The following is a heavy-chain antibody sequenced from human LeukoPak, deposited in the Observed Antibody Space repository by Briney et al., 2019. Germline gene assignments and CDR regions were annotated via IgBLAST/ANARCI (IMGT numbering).Heavy chain of an antibody. J-gene: IGHJ4*02. V-gene: IGHV3-30*04. CDR3: ARGSYGDLY. CDR2: ISYDGSQK. Sequence: PGRSLRLSCAASGFTFSSYAMHWVRQAPGKGLEWVAVISYDGSQKNYADSVKGRFTISRDNSKNTLYLQMSSLRAEDTAVYYCARGSYGDLYWGQGTLVTVSS. D-gene: IGHD4-17*01. CDR1: GFTFSSYA.